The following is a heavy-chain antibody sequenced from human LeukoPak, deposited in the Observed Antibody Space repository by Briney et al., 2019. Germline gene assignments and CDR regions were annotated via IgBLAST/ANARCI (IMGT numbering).Heavy chain of an antibody. Sequence: GGSLRLSCAAPGFTFSSYSMNWVRQAPGKGLEWVGRIKSKTDGGTTDYAAPVKGRFTISRDDSKNTLYLQMNSLKTEDTAVYYCTTGPRFVLYYYYGIDVWGQGTTVTVSS. CDR1: GFTFSSYS. V-gene: IGHV3-15*01. CDR2: IKSKTDGGTT. CDR3: TTGPRFVLYYYYGIDV. J-gene: IGHJ6*02. D-gene: IGHD3-16*01.